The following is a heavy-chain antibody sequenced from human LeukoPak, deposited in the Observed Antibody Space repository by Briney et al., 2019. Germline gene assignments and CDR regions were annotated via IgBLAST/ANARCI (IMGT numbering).Heavy chain of an antibody. V-gene: IGHV4-61*01. CDR1: GGSVSSGTYY. J-gene: IGHJ4*02. Sequence: KPSETLSLTCTVSGGSVSSGTYYWSWIRQPPGKGLEWIGYIYSGSTNYNPSLKSRVTMSVDTSKNQFSLKLSSVTAADTAVYYCARDRVGGSLGDYWGQGTLVTVSS. CDR2: IYSGST. CDR3: ARDRVGGSLGDY. D-gene: IGHD1-26*01.